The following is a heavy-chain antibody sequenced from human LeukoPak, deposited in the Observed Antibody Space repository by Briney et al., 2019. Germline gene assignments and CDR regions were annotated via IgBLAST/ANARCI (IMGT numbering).Heavy chain of an antibody. J-gene: IGHJ3*02. Sequence: GGSLRLSCAASGFTFSTYSMKWVRQAPGKGLEWVSYISTSSTWIQYADSVKGRFIISRDDAKSSLHLQMTSLRDEDTAVYFCAREGHYGALDIWGQGTMVTVSS. CDR1: GFTFSTYS. CDR2: ISTSSTWI. CDR3: AREGHYGALDI. D-gene: IGHD3-10*01. V-gene: IGHV3-48*02.